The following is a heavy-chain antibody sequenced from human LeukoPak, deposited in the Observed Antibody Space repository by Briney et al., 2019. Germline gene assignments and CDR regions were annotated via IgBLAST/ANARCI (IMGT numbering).Heavy chain of an antibody. D-gene: IGHD2-2*01. V-gene: IGHV3-30*03. Sequence: GRSLRLSCAASGFTFSRYGMHWVRQAPGKGLEWVTVISYDGSNKYYADSVKGRFTISRDNSKNTLYLQMNSLRAEDTAVYYCARDLRPIVVVPAAVDWGQGTLVTVSS. CDR1: GFTFSRYG. J-gene: IGHJ4*02. CDR2: ISYDGSNK. CDR3: ARDLRPIVVVPAAVD.